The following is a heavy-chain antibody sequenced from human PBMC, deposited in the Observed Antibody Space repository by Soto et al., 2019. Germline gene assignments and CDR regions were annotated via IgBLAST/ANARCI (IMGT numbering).Heavy chain of an antibody. CDR1: GGSITSGGYR. J-gene: IGHJ4*02. CDR2: IYNSGTT. D-gene: IGHD6-13*01. V-gene: IGHV4-31*03. CDR3: ARVGTSAGTFGFFDY. Sequence: TLSLTCTVSGGSITSGGYRWTWIRQLPGEGLEWIGYIYNSGTTYYNPSLKSRVTISVDTSKSQFSLSLSSVTAADTAVYYCARVGTSAGTFGFFDYWGQGTLVTVSS.